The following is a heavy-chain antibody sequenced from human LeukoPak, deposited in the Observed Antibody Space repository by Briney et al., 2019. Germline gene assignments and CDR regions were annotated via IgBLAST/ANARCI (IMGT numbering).Heavy chain of an antibody. D-gene: IGHD6-13*01. CDR1: GGSFSGYY. J-gene: IGHJ4*02. CDR3: ARGFIAAPGS. CDR2: INHSGST. Sequence: SETLSLTCAVYGGSFSGYYWSWICQPPGKGLEWIGEINHSGSTNYNPSLKSRVTISVDTSKNQFSLKLRSVTAADTAVYYCARGFIAAPGSWGQGTLVTVSS. V-gene: IGHV4-34*01.